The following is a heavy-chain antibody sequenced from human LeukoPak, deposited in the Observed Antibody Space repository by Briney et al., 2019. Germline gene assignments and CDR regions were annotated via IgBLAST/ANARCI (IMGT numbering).Heavy chain of an antibody. CDR3: ARVEGVAGTSRGYYYGMDV. Sequence: ASVKVSCKASGYTFTSYAMHWVRQAPGQRLEWMGWINAGNGNTKYSQKFQGRVTITRDTSASTAYMELSSLRSEDTAVYYCARVEGVAGTSRGYYYGMDVWGQGTTVTVSS. CDR1: GYTFTSYA. CDR2: INAGNGNT. J-gene: IGHJ6*02. V-gene: IGHV1-3*01. D-gene: IGHD6-19*01.